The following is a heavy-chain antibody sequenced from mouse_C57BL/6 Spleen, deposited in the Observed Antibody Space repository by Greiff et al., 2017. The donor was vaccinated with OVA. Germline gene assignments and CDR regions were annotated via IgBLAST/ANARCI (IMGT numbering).Heavy chain of an antibody. D-gene: IGHD1-1*01. CDR1: GYSITSGYY. CDR2: IRYDGSN. Sequence: VQLQQSGPGLVKPSQSLSLTCSVTGYSITSGYYCNWIRQFPGNKLEWMGYIRYDGSNNYNPSLKNRISITRDTSKNQFFRKLNSVTTEDAATDDGARGGDYYGSSFDYWGQGTTLTVSS. CDR3: ARGGDYYGSSFDY. V-gene: IGHV3-6*01. J-gene: IGHJ2*01.